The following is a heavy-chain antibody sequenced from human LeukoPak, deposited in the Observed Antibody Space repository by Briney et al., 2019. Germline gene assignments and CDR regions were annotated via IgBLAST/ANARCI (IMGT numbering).Heavy chain of an antibody. Sequence: PGGSLRLSCTVSGFTFSSYWMSWVRQAPGKGLEWVANIKQDGSEKFYVDSVKGRFTVSRDNAKNSLYLQMNNLRAEDTAVYYCARDVAIWGQGTLVTVSS. J-gene: IGHJ4*02. CDR3: ARDVAI. D-gene: IGHD3-9*01. V-gene: IGHV3-7*01. CDR2: IKQDGSEK. CDR1: GFTFSSYW.